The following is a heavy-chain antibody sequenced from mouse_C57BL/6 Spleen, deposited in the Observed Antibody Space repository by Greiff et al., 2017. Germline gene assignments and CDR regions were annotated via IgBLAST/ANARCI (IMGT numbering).Heavy chain of an antibody. D-gene: IGHD2-4*01. CDR2: IDPSDSET. V-gene: IGHV1-52*01. Sequence: VQLQQPGAELVRPGSSVKLSCKASGYTFTSYWMHWVKQRPIQGLEWIGNIDPSDSETHYNQKFKDKATLTVDKSSSTAYMQLSSLTSEDSAVYYCARGLPPYAMDYWGQGTSVTVSS. CDR1: GYTFTSYW. CDR3: ARGLPPYAMDY. J-gene: IGHJ4*01.